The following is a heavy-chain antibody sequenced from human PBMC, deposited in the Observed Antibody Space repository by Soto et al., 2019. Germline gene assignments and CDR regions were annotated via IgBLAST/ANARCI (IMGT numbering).Heavy chain of an antibody. CDR2: INHSGTT. CDR1: GGSISSSNW. CDR3: ASREMATKPRLYSFDD. V-gene: IGHV4-4*02. J-gene: IGHJ4*02. Sequence: SETLSLTCAVSGGSISSSNWWSWVRQPPGKRLEWIGEINHSGTTNYNPSLKSRVTISVDTSKNQFSLKLNSVTAADTAVYYCASREMATKPRLYSFDDCGQGSLVIVSS. D-gene: IGHD5-12*01.